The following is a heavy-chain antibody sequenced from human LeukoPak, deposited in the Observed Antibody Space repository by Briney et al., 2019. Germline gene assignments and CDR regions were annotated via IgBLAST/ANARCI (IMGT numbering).Heavy chain of an antibody. D-gene: IGHD2-2*02. CDR2: IQSKTDGGTT. CDR1: GFTFSNAW. CDR3: TRLPPGYCISTTCYSYVDY. J-gene: IGHJ4*02. V-gene: IGHV3-15*01. Sequence: GGSLRLSCAASGFTFSNAWMSWVRQAPGKGLEWVGRIQSKTDGGTTDYAAPVKGRFTISRDDSENTLYLQMNSLKTEDTAIYYCTRLPPGYCISTTCYSYVDYWGQGTLVTVSS.